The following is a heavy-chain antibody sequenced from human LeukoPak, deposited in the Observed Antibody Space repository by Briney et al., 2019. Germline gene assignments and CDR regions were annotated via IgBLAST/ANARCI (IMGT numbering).Heavy chain of an antibody. CDR3: AKDRSLNDYGDFFDY. J-gene: IGHJ4*02. CDR1: GFTFSSYA. CDR2: ISGSGGST. Sequence: GGSLRLSCAASGFTFSSYAMSWVRQAPGKGVEWVSAISGSGGSTYYADSVKGRFTISRDNSKNTLYLQMNSLRAEDTAVYYCAKDRSLNDYGDFFDYWGQGTLVTVSS. D-gene: IGHD4-17*01. V-gene: IGHV3-23*01.